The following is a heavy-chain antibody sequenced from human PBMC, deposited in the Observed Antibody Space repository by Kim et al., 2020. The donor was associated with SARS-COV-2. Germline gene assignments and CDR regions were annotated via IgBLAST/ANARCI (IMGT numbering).Heavy chain of an antibody. CDR3: ARDLGLVNWGGYYYYGMGV. CDR2: ISSSSSYI. D-gene: IGHD7-27*01. J-gene: IGHJ6*02. CDR1: GFTFSSYS. Sequence: GGSLRLSCAASGFTFSSYSMNWVRQAPGKGLEWVSSISSSSSYIYYADSVKGRFTISRDNAKNSLYLQMNSLRAEDTAVYYCARDLGLVNWGGYYYYGMGVWGPGTKVTVSS. V-gene: IGHV3-21*01.